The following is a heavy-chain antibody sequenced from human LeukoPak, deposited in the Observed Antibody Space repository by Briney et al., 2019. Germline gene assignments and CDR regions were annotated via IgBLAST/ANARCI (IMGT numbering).Heavy chain of an antibody. CDR1: GFTFSDYY. Sequence: GSLRLSCAASGFTFSDYYMSWIRQAAGQGLEWVSYISTSVTIIYYADSVKGRFTISRDNAKNSLYLQMNSLRAEDTAVYYCARDFHSYDSSGLPGYWGQGTLVTVSS. CDR2: ISTSVTII. V-gene: IGHV3-11*04. D-gene: IGHD3-22*01. J-gene: IGHJ4*02. CDR3: ARDFHSYDSSGLPGY.